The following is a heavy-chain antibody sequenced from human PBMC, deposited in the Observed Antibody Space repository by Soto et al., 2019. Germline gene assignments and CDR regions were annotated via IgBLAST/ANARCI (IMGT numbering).Heavy chain of an antibody. CDR3: ARTPWDGYTGYYFDY. V-gene: IGHV4-4*02. Sequence: QVQLQESGPGLVKPSGTLSLTCAVSVGSISSSNWWSWVRQPPGKGLEWIGEIYHSASTNYNPSLKRRVTISVDKSQNQFSLKLSSVTAADTAVYSCARTPWDGYTGYYFDYWGQGTLVTVSS. CDR2: IYHSAST. J-gene: IGHJ4*02. CDR1: VGSISSSNW. D-gene: IGHD5-18*01.